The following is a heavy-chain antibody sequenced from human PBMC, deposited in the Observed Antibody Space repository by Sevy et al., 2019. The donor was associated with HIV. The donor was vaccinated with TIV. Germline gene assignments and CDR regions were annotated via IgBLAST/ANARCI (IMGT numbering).Heavy chain of an antibody. Sequence: GGSLRLSCAASGFTIGDEIMNWVRQAPGKGLEWVAILSHVESSDYYADSVKGRFTISRDNSRNTFYLQMNRLRPEDAAVYYCARLSSCGGDCYYFDYWGQGTLVTVSS. CDR2: LSHVESSD. CDR1: GFTIGDEI. D-gene: IGHD2-21*02. V-gene: IGHV3-30-3*01. J-gene: IGHJ4*02. CDR3: ARLSSCGGDCYYFDY.